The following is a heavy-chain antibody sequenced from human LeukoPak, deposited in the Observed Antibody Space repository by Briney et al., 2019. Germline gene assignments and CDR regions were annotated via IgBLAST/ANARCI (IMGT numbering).Heavy chain of an antibody. CDR2: VSYSGRT. CDR1: GGSITNYY. D-gene: IGHD5-24*01. V-gene: IGHV4-59*01. Sequence: SETLSLTCTVSGGSITNYYWNWIRQPPGKDLEWIGCVSYSGRTHYSSALKSRVTISVDTSKSQFSLNLRSVTAADTAVYYCARPGRQDAYNGHYWYFDLWGRGTLVTVSS. CDR3: ARPGRQDAYNGHYWYFDL. J-gene: IGHJ2*01.